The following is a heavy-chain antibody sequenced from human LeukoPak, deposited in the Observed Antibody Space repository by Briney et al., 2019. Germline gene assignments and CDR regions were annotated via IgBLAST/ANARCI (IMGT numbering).Heavy chain of an antibody. CDR2: IHSSGST. CDR3: ARDIREVGESHYFDY. V-gene: IGHV4-59*01. J-gene: IGHJ4*02. CDR1: GFSITTYH. D-gene: IGHD1-26*01. Sequence: SETLSLTCTVSGFSITTYHWSWIRQSPGNGLEWIGLIHSSGSTTYNPSLKSRVTISVDTSKNQFSLPLSSVTAADTAVYYCARDIREVGESHYFDYWGQGTPVTVTS.